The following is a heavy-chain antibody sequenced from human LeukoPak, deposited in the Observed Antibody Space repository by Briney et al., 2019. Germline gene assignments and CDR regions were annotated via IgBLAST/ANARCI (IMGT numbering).Heavy chain of an antibody. CDR3: ARFPEMATIRDWFDP. Sequence: ASVKVSCKASGGTFSSYAISWVRQVPGQGLEWMGGIIPIFGTANYAQKFQGRVTITADESTSTAYMELSSLRSEDTAVYYCARFPEMATIRDWFDPWGQGTLVTVSS. CDR2: IIPIFGTA. CDR1: GGTFSSYA. J-gene: IGHJ5*02. D-gene: IGHD5-24*01. V-gene: IGHV1-69*01.